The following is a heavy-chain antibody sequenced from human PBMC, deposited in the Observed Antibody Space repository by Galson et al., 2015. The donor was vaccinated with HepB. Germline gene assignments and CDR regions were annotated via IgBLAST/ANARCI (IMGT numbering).Heavy chain of an antibody. CDR3: VRFGPKYQLLSPRTFSKYNWFDP. D-gene: IGHD2-2*01. V-gene: IGHV3-30*03. J-gene: IGHJ5*02. CDR2: ISYDGSSK. CDR1: GFSINGYG. Sequence: SLRLSCAASGFSINGYGMHWVRQAPGKGLEWLSIISYDGSSKYYADSVKGRFTISRDDSKNTLYLQMRSLRVQDTAVYYCVRFGPKYQLLSPRTFSKYNWFDPWGQGTLVTVSS.